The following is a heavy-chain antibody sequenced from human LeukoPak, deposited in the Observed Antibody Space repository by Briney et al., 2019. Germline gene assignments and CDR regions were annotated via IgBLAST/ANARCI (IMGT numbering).Heavy chain of an antibody. D-gene: IGHD6-19*01. CDR2: ISWNSGSI. J-gene: IGHJ4*02. Sequence: GGSLRLSCAASGFTFDDYAMHWVRQAPGKGLEWVSGISWNSGSIGYADSVKGRFTISRDNAKNSLYLQMNSLRAEDTALYYCAKDIWDSSGWPRYYFDYWGQGTLVTVSS. V-gene: IGHV3-9*01. CDR3: AKDIWDSSGWPRYYFDY. CDR1: GFTFDDYA.